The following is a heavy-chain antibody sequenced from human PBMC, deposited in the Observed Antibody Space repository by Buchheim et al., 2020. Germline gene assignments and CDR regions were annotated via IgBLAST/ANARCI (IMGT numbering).Heavy chain of an antibody. D-gene: IGHD3-16*01. CDR1: GGTFSNYA. J-gene: IGHJ6*02. V-gene: IGHV1-69*01. CDR3: ARALDGTMIPSPMDV. CDR2: IIPMFGTP. Sequence: QVQLVQSGAEVKKPGSSVKVSCKASGGTFSNYAINWVRQAPGQGVEWMGGIIPMFGTPNYAQKFQGRVTITADESTSTAYMELSSLRYEDTAVFYCARALDGTMIPSPMDVWGQGTT.